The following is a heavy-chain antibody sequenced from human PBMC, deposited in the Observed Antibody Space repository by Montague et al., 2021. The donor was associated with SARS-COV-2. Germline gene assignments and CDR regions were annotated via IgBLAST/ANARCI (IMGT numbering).Heavy chain of an antibody. CDR2: INHRGTS. J-gene: IGHJ4*02. V-gene: IGHV4-34*01. CDR1: GGSFSDYF. CDR3: ARGRQHFNTIVVVMTGGEYYFDY. Sequence: SETLSLTCAVYGGSFSDYFWTWIRQPPGKGQEWIGEINHRGTSNYNPSLKSRVSISVDTSKNQFSLYLGSVTAADTAVYYCARGRQHFNTIVVVMTGGEYYFDYWGQGTLVTVSS. D-gene: IGHD3-22*01.